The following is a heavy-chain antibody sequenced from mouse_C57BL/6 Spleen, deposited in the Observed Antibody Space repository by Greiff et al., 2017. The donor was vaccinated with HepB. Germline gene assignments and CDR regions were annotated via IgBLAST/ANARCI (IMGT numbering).Heavy chain of an antibody. V-gene: IGHV5-9-1*02. J-gene: IGHJ1*03. D-gene: IGHD2-3*01. Sequence: EVKLVESGEGLVKPGGSLKLSCAASGFTFSSYAMSWVRQTPEKRLEWVAYISSGGDYIYYADTVKGRFTISRDNARNTLYLQMSSLKSEDTAMYYCTRDRGLLRGFDVWGTGTTVTVSS. CDR1: GFTFSSYA. CDR2: ISSGGDYI. CDR3: TRDRGLLRGFDV.